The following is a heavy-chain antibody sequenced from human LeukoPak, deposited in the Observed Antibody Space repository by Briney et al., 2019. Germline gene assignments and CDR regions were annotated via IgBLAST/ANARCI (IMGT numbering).Heavy chain of an antibody. CDR2: IDPSDSYT. CDR3: ARRLATVRSPFDI. V-gene: IGHV5-10-1*01. CDR1: GYSFTTYW. Sequence: GESLKIFCKGSGYSFTTYWISWVRQMPGKGLEWMGMIDPSDSYTNYSPSFQGHVTISADKSISTAHLQWSSLQASDTAMYYCARRLATVRSPFDIWGQGTMVTVSS. D-gene: IGHD3-16*01. J-gene: IGHJ3*02.